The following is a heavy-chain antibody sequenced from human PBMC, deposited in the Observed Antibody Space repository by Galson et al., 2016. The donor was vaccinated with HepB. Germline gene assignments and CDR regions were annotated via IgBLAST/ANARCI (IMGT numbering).Heavy chain of an antibody. D-gene: IGHD2-2*01. Sequence: SVKVSCKASGYTFGDYYIHWVRQAPGQRLQWMGWINPNNGDTNYAQKFQGWVTVARDTSISTAYMELSRMRSDATAVYYCARSRKFYYGMDVWGQGTTVTVSS. CDR2: INPNNGDT. J-gene: IGHJ6*02. CDR1: GYTFGDYY. CDR3: ARSRKFYYGMDV. V-gene: IGHV1-2*04.